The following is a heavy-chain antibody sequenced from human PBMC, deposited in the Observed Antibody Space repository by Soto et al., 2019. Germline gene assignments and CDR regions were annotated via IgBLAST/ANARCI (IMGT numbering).Heavy chain of an antibody. J-gene: IGHJ3*02. V-gene: IGHV4-34*01. CDR2: INHSGST. CDR1: GGSFSGYY. Sequence: PSETLSLTCAVYGGSFSGYYWSWIRQPPGKGLEWIGEINHSGSTNYNPSLKSRVTISVDTSKSQFSLKLSSVTAADTAVYYCARGRPLRAFDIWGQGTMVTVSS. D-gene: IGHD3-16*01. CDR3: ARGRPLRAFDI.